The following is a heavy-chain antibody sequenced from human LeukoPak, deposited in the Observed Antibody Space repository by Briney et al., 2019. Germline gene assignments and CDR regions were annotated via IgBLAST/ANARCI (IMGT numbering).Heavy chain of an antibody. CDR3: AGATTYYYDSSGYSFDY. J-gene: IGHJ4*02. V-gene: IGHV3-48*03. D-gene: IGHD3-22*01. CDR1: GFTFSSYE. CDR2: ISSSGSTI. Sequence: PGGSLRLSCAASGFTFSSYEMNWVRQAPGKGLEWVSYISSSGSTIYYADSVKGRFTISRDNAKNSLYLQMNSLRAEDTAVYYCAGATTYYYDSSGYSFDYWGQGTLVTVSS.